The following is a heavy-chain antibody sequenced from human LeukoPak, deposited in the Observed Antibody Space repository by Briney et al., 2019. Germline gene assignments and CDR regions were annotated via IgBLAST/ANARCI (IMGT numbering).Heavy chain of an antibody. CDR3: ARTRADYGDYVFYVDY. CDR2: IYHSGST. CDR1: GGSISSSNW. D-gene: IGHD4-17*01. V-gene: IGHV4-4*02. J-gene: IGHJ4*02. Sequence: KPSGTLSLTCAVSGGSISSSNWWSWVRQPPGKGLEWIGEIYHSGSTNYNPSLKSRVTISVDKSKNQFSLKLSSVTAADTAVYYCARTRADYGDYVFYVDYWGQGTLVTVSS.